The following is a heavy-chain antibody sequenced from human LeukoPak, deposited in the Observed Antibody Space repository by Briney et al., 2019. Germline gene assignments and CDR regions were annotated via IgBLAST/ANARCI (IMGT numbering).Heavy chain of an antibody. CDR3: ARTKAAAASRDY. J-gene: IGHJ4*02. CDR1: GGSISSYY. Sequence: SETLSLTCTVSGGSISSYYWSWIRQPPGKGLEWIGYIYYSGSTNYNPSLKSRVTISVDTSKNQFSLKLSSVTAADTAVYYCARTKAAAASRDYWGQGTLVTVSS. CDR2: IYYSGST. V-gene: IGHV4-59*01. D-gene: IGHD6-13*01.